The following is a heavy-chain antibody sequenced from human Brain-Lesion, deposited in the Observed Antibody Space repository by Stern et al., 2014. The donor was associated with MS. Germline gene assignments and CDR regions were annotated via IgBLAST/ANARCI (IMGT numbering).Heavy chain of an antibody. D-gene: IGHD4-23*01. J-gene: IGHJ4*02. V-gene: IGHV1-24*01. CDR3: ATLPPGAGGNSSRHFDY. CDR2: FDPEDGET. CDR1: GYTLTELS. Sequence: QVQLVQSGAEVKKPGASVKVSCKVSGYTLTELSMNWVRQAPRKGLGWMGGFDPEDGETIYAQKFQGRVTMTEDTSPDTAYMELSSLRSEDTAVYYCATLPPGAGGNSSRHFDYWGQGTLVTVSS.